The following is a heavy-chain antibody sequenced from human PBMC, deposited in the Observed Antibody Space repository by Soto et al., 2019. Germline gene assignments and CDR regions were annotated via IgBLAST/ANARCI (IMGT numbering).Heavy chain of an antibody. CDR2: VYFSGST. CDR3: ARFQRSGSYYAV. D-gene: IGHD3-10*01. CDR1: GDSISSSHYY. J-gene: IGHJ4*02. V-gene: IGHV4-39*01. Sequence: QLQLQESGPRLVKSSETLSLTCTVSGDSISSSHYYWGWIRQPPGKGLECIGSVYFSGSTYYNPSLESRATTSVDTSKNQFSLKLTSVTAADTAVYYCARFQRSGSYYAVWGQGSLVTVSS.